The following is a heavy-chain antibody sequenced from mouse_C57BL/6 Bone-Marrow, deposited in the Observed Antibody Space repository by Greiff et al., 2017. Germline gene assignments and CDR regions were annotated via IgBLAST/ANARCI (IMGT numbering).Heavy chain of an antibody. CDR1: GYTFTSYT. J-gene: IGHJ3*01. D-gene: IGHD2-2*01. CDR2: INPSSGYT. CDR3: ARARNSYGYLAWFAY. V-gene: IGHV1-4*01. Sequence: QVQLQQSGAELARPGASVKMSCKASGYTFTSYTMHWVKQRPGQGLEWIGYINPSSGYTKYNQKFEDKATLTADKSSSTAYMQLSSLTSEDSAVYYCARARNSYGYLAWFAYWGQGTLVTVSA.